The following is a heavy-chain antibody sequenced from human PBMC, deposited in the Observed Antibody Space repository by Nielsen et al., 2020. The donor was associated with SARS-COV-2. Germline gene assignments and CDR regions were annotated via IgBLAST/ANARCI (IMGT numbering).Heavy chain of an antibody. J-gene: IGHJ4*02. V-gene: IGHV3-23*01. Sequence: GESLKISCVVSGFTISTYAMSWVRQAPGKGLEWVSAISASTYYADSMKGRFTISRDNSKNTLYLQMNSLRAEDTAVYYCAKRSGYTSGWYGDYWGQGTLVTVSS. CDR3: AKRSGYTSGWYGDY. D-gene: IGHD6-19*01. CDR2: ISAST. CDR1: GFTISTYA.